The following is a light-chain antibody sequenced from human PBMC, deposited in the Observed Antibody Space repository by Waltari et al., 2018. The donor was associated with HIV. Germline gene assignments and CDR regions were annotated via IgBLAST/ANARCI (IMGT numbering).Light chain of an antibody. CDR2: GAS. V-gene: IGKV3-15*01. CDR3: QQYNNWPRT. J-gene: IGKJ1*01. CDR1: QSVSSN. Sequence: EIVMTQSPATLSVSPGERATLSCRASQSVSSNLAWYQQKLGQAPRLLIYGASTRATGIPGRFSGSGSGTEFTLTVSSLQSEDFAVYYCQQYNNWPRTFGQGTKVEIK.